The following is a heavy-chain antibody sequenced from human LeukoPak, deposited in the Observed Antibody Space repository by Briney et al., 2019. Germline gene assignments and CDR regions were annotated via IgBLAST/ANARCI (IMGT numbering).Heavy chain of an antibody. CDR1: GGSISSSSYY. J-gene: IGHJ4*02. CDR2: IYYSGST. Sequence: SETLSLTCTVSGGSISSSSYYWGWIRPPPGNGLEWIRSIYYSGSTYYNPSLKSRVTISVDTSKNQFSLKLSSVTAADTAVYYCARIDFWSGQNNAGYYFDYWGQGTLVTVSS. D-gene: IGHD3-3*01. V-gene: IGHV4-39*01. CDR3: ARIDFWSGQNNAGYYFDY.